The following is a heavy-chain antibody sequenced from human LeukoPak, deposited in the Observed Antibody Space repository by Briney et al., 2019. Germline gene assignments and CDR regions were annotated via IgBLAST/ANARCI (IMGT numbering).Heavy chain of an antibody. D-gene: IGHD1-14*01. CDR2: IFHNGNT. Sequence: KPSETLSLTCTVSGGSTYNYYWNLLRQPPGKGLEWIGSIFHNGNTNYNPSLKSRVTISIDTSKNHFSLNLRSVTAADTAVYYCARYSISWSYFDLWGQGTLVTVSS. J-gene: IGHJ4*02. V-gene: IGHV4-59*01. CDR1: GGSTYNYY. CDR3: ARYSISWSYFDL.